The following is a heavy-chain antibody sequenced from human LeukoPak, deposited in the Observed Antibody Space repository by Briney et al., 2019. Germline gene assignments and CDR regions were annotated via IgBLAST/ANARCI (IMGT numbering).Heavy chain of an antibody. J-gene: IGHJ4*02. CDR3: ARGARLPYSSISDY. D-gene: IGHD2-2*01. V-gene: IGHV1-8*01. CDR1: GYTFTSFD. Sequence: ASVKVSCKASGYTFTSFDINWVRQATGQGLEWMAWMNPHSGDTGYVEKFQGRVTVTRDTSISTAYMELSSLRSEDTAVYYCARGARLPYSSISDYWGQGTLVTVSS. CDR2: MNPHSGDT.